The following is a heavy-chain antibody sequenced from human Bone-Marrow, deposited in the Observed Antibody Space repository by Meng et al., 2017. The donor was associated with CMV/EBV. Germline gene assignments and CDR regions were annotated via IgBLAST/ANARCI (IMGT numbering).Heavy chain of an antibody. CDR3: LRGRDGFDI. Sequence: GESLKISCAASGFTFSSYSMNWVRQAPGKGLEWVSSISSSSYIYYADSVKGRFTISRDNAKNSLYLQMNSLRAEDTAIYYCLRGRDGFDIWGQGTMVTVSS. V-gene: IGHV3-21*01. J-gene: IGHJ3*02. CDR2: ISSSSYI. CDR1: GFTFSSYS.